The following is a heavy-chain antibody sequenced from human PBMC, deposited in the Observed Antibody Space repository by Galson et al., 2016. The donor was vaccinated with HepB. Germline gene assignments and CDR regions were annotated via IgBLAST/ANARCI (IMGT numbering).Heavy chain of an antibody. V-gene: IGHV4-31*03. CDR1: GGSISSGGYY. CDR2: IYYSGST. D-gene: IGHD3-3*01. Sequence: LSLTCTVSGGSISSGGYYWSWIRQHPGKGLEWIGYIYYSGSTYYNPSLKSRVTISVDTSKNQFSLKLSSVTAADTAVYYCAGDAGFRSGYFDYWGQGTLVTVSS. J-gene: IGHJ4*02. CDR3: AGDAGFRSGYFDY.